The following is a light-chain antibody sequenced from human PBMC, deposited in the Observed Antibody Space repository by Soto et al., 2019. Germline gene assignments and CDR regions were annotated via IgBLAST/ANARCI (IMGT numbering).Light chain of an antibody. Sequence: QSALTQPPSVSAAPGQKVTISCSGSSSNIGNNYVSWYQQLPGTALKLLIYDNNKRPSGIPDRFSGSKSGTSATLGITGLQTGDEADYYCGTWDSSLSAVAFGGGT. V-gene: IGLV1-51*01. CDR3: GTWDSSLSAVA. CDR1: SSNIGNNY. CDR2: DNN. J-gene: IGLJ2*01.